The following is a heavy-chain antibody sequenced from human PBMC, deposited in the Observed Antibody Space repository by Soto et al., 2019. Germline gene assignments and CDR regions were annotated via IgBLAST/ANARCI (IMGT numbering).Heavy chain of an antibody. Sequence: EVQLVESGGGLVQPGGSLRLSCAASGFTFSSYDMHWVRQATGKGLEWVSAIGTAGDTYYPGSVKGRFTISRENATNSLYVQMNSLRAGDTAVYYCARGSRYEEFDYWVQGTLVTVSS. CDR2: IGTAGDT. CDR1: GFTFSSYD. CDR3: ARGSRYEEFDY. D-gene: IGHD1-26*01. J-gene: IGHJ4*02. V-gene: IGHV3-13*04.